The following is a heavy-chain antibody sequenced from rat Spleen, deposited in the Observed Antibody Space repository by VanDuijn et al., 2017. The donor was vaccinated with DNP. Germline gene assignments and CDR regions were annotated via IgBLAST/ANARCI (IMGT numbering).Heavy chain of an antibody. D-gene: IGHD1-11*01. J-gene: IGHJ3*01. CDR1: GFTFSNYG. CDR2: ISYDGSST. Sequence: EVQLVESGGGLVQPGRSLKLSCAASGFTFSNYGMAWVRQAPTKGLEWVATISYDGSSTYYRDSVKGRFTISRYNAKNTLYLQMDSLKSEDTATYYCARHAEGIGHWFAYWGQGTLVTVSS. V-gene: IGHV5-29*01. CDR3: ARHAEGIGHWFAY.